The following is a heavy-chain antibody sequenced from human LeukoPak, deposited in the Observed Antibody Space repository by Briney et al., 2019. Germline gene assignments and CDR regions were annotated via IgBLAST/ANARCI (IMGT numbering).Heavy chain of an antibody. CDR1: GFTFSSYA. D-gene: IGHD7-27*01. V-gene: IGHV3-23*01. CDR3: ARDLWGEGY. J-gene: IGHJ4*02. Sequence: GGSLRLSCAASGFTFSSYAMSWVRQAPGKGLEWVSAISGSGGSTYYADSVKGRFTISRDNAKNSLYLQMNSLRAEDTAVYYCARDLWGEGYWGQGTLVTVSS. CDR2: ISGSGGST.